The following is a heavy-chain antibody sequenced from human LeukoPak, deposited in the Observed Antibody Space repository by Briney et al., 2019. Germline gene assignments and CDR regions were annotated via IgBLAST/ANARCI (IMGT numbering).Heavy chain of an antibody. Sequence: KTSETLSLTCTVSGGSISSSSYYWGWIRQPPGKGLEWIGSIYYSGSTYYNPSLKSRVTISVDTSKNQFSLRLSSVTAEDTAVYYCARHFRSYDILTGYYLNAFDIWGQGTMVTVSS. CDR3: ARHFRSYDILTGYYLNAFDI. V-gene: IGHV4-39*01. CDR1: GGSISSSSYY. CDR2: IYYSGST. J-gene: IGHJ3*02. D-gene: IGHD3-9*01.